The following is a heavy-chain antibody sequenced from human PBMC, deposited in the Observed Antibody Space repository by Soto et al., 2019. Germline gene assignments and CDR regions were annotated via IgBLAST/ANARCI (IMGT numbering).Heavy chain of an antibody. Sequence: PSETLSLTCTVSGGYVSSGSYYWSWIRQPPGKGLEWIGYIYYSGSTNYSPSLKSRVTISVDTSKNQFSLKLSSVTAADTAVYYCASQYYDFWSLRYYYGMDVWGQGTTVTVSS. D-gene: IGHD3-3*01. CDR3: ASQYYDFWSLRYYYGMDV. J-gene: IGHJ6*02. CDR2: IYYSGST. V-gene: IGHV4-61*01. CDR1: GGYVSSGSYY.